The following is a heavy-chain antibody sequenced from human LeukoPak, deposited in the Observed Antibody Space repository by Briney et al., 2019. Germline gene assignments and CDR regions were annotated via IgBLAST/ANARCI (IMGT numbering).Heavy chain of an antibody. J-gene: IGHJ4*02. CDR3: AKGELYDYVWGSYRPFYT. D-gene: IGHD3-16*02. CDR2: ISYDGSNK. CDR1: GFTFSSYG. Sequence: GGSLRLSCAASGFTFSSYGMHWVRQAPGKGLEWVAVISYDGSNKYYADSVEGRFTISRDNSKNTLYLQMNSLRAEDTAVYYCAKGELYDYVWGSYRPFYTWGQGTLVTVCS. V-gene: IGHV3-30*18.